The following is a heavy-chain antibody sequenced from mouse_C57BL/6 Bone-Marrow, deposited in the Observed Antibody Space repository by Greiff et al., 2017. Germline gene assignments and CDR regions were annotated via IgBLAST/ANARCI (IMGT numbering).Heavy chain of an antibody. CDR1: GYTFTSYW. CDR3: ARSPLYYYGSSYWYFDV. V-gene: IGHV1-61*01. Sequence: QVQLQQPGAELVRPGSSVKLSCKASGYTFTSYWMDWVKQRPGQGLEWIGNIYPSDSETHYNQKFKDKATLTVDKSSSTAYMQLSSLTSEYSAVYYCARSPLYYYGSSYWYFDVWGTGTTVTVSS. D-gene: IGHD1-1*01. J-gene: IGHJ1*03. CDR2: IYPSDSET.